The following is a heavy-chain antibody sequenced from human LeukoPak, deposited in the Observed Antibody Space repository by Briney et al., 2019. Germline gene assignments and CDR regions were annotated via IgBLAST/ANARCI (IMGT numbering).Heavy chain of an antibody. V-gene: IGHV3-74*01. CDR2: IDTDGSSA. J-gene: IGHJ4*02. CDR3: ASALTTVTPHFHC. CDR1: GGSFSGYY. Sequence: PSETLSLTCAVYGGSFSGYYWSWIRQPPGKGLVWVSRIDTDGSSATYADSVKGRFTISRDNAKNTVCLQMNSLRVEDTGVYYCASALTTVTPHFHCWGQGTLVTVSS. D-gene: IGHD4-17*01.